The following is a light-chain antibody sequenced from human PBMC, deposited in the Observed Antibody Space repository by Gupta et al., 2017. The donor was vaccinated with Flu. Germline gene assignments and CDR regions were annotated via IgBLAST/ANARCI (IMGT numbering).Light chain of an antibody. V-gene: IGLV3-21*02. Sequence: SSVLTQPPSVAVAPGQTASIVCGGHDLGSKTVHWYQQKPGQAPVLVVYDNSDRPSGSHERFSGSNSENTATLTISRVEVADEADFYCQVWDISSDAVVFGGGTKLTVL. CDR3: QVWDISSDAVV. J-gene: IGLJ2*01. CDR1: DLGSKT. CDR2: DNS.